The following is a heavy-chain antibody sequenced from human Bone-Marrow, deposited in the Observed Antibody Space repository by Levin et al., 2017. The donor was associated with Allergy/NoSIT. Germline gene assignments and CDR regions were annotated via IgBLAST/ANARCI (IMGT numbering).Heavy chain of an antibody. Sequence: TLSLTCTFSGFSLNASGMCVSWLPQPPGKALEWLARIDWADDKYYSTSLKTRPTISRDTSKNQVVLTMTNMDPLDTATYFCARTSNHYYGCGFHCWGQRALVAFSS. D-gene: IGHD3-10*01. CDR2: IDWADDK. V-gene: IGHV2-70*11. CDR1: GFSLNASGMC. J-gene: IGHJ4*02. CDR3: ARTSNHYYGCGFHC.